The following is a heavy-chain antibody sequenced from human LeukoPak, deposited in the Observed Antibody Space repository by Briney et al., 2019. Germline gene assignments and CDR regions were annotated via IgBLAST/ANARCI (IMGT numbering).Heavy chain of an antibody. CDR3: ARDPLNSGGWYKVPYDSFDI. J-gene: IGHJ3*02. CDR2: INHSGST. V-gene: IGHV4-34*01. CDR1: GGSFSGYY. Sequence: SETLSLTCAVYGGSFSGYYWSWIRQPPGKGLEWIGEINHSGSTNYNPSLKSRVTISVDTSKNQFSLKLSSVTAADTAVYYCARDPLNSGGWYKVPYDSFDIWGQGTMVTASS. D-gene: IGHD6-19*01.